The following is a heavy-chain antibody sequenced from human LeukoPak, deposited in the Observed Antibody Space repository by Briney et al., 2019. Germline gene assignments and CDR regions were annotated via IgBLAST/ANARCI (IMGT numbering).Heavy chain of an antibody. Sequence: SSETLSLTCTVSGGSISSSSYYWGWIRQPPGKGLEWIGSIDYSGSTYYNPSLKSRVTISVDTSKNQFSLKLSSATAADTAVYYCARRISAAIGYCTNGVCYVWDYWGQGTLVTVSS. D-gene: IGHD2-8*01. CDR1: GGSISSSSYY. V-gene: IGHV4-39*01. CDR3: ARRISAAIGYCTNGVCYVWDY. CDR2: IDYSGST. J-gene: IGHJ4*02.